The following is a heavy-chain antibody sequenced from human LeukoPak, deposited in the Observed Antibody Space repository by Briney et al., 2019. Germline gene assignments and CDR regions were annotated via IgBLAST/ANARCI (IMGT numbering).Heavy chain of an antibody. J-gene: IGHJ4*02. CDR3: ARAVAKNYFDY. CDR2: IFYSGST. Sequence: PSETLSLTCGVSGGSMSSYYWSWIRQPPGKGLEWIGYIFYSGSTNYNPSLKSRVTISIDTSKNQFSLKLSSVTAADTAVYYCARAVAKNYFDYWGQGTLVTVSS. CDR1: GGSMSSYY. V-gene: IGHV4-59*08. D-gene: IGHD6-19*01.